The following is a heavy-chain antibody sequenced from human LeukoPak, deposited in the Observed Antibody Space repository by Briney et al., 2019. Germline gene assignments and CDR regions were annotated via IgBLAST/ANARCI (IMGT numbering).Heavy chain of an antibody. CDR3: ATVLDCSSTSCYDY. D-gene: IGHD2-2*01. CDR1: GYTPTELS. J-gene: IGHJ4*02. Sequence: ASVKVSCKVSGYTPTELSMHWVRQAPGKGLEWMGGFDPEDGETIYAQKFQGRVTMTEDTSTDTAYMELSSLRSEDTAVYYCATVLDCSSTSCYDYWGQGTLVTVSS. V-gene: IGHV1-24*01. CDR2: FDPEDGET.